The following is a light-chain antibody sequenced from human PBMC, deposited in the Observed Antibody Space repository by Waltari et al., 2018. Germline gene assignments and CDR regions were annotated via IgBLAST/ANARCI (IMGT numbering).Light chain of an antibody. V-gene: IGKV1-39*01. CDR1: KYINNY. CDR3: QQSYGSPYT. CDR2: AAS. Sequence: IQLTPSPSSLSASVGDRVTIACRSSKYINNYLNWYQQKPGKAPQLLIYAASSLQSGVPSRFSGTESGTDFTLTISSLQPEDFATYYCQQSYGSPYTFGQGTKVEIK. J-gene: IGKJ2*01.